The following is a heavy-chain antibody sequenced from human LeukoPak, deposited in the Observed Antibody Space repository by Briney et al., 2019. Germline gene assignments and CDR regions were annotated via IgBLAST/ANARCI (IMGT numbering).Heavy chain of an antibody. CDR2: IYRSGST. V-gene: IGHV4-38-2*02. CDR1: NYSISNSLY. Sequence: SETLSLTCSGSNYSISNSLYWGWLRQPPGKGLEWIGSIYRSGSTFYNPPLKSRVTISLDTSKNQFSLKLSSVTAADTAVYFCARGTYGYYMDVWGKGTTVTVSS. J-gene: IGHJ6*03. D-gene: IGHD4-17*01. CDR3: ARGTYGYYMDV.